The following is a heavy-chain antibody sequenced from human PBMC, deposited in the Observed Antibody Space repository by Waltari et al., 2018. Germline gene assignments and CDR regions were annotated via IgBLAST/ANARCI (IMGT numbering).Heavy chain of an antibody. CDR1: GGTFSSYT. CDR2: IIPILGKA. V-gene: IGHV1-69*02. D-gene: IGHD1-1*01. CDR3: ARSTSSVVSWNDY. Sequence: QVQLVQSGAEVKKPGSSVKVSCKASGGTFSSYTISWVRQAPGQGLEWVGRIIPILGKANNAQVFQGRVTINSDTSASTAYMELSSLRAEDTAVYFCARSTSSVVSWNDYWGQGTLVTVSS. J-gene: IGHJ4*02.